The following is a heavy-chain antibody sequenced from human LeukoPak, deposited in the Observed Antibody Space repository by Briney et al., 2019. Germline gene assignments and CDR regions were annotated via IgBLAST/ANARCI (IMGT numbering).Heavy chain of an antibody. CDR2: ISSSSSTI. CDR1: GFTFSSYS. V-gene: IGHV3-48*04. CDR3: ARETYYYDGSGYRSLTYAFDI. J-gene: IGHJ3*02. D-gene: IGHD3-22*01. Sequence: GGSLRLSCAASGFTFSSYSMNWVRQAPGKGLEWVSYISSSSSTIYYADSVKGRFTISRDNAKNSLYLQMNSLGAEDTAVYYCARETYYYDGSGYRSLTYAFDIWGQGTMVTVSS.